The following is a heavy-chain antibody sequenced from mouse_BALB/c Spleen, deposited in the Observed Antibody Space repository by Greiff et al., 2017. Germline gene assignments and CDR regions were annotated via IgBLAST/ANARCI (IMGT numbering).Heavy chain of an antibody. V-gene: IGHV14-3*02. CDR1: GFNIKDTY. D-gene: IGHD6-2*01. CDR3: ARSLFDY. J-gene: IGHJ2*01. Sequence: VHVKQSGAELVKPGASVKLSCTASGFNIKDTYMHWVKQRPEQGLEWIGRIDPANGNTKYDPKFQGKATITADKSSSTAYMQLSSLTSEDSAVYYCARSLFDYWGQGTTLTVSS. CDR2: IDPANGNT.